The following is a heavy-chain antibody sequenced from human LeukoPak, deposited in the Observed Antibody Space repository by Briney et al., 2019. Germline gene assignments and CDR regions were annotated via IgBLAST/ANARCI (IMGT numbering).Heavy chain of an antibody. J-gene: IGHJ4*02. CDR3: ARATYDSSGYPYFDF. D-gene: IGHD3-22*01. V-gene: IGHV3-48*04. CDR2: ISNSYNTI. Sequence: GGSLRLSCAASGFTFSSYSMNWVREAPGKGLEWVSYISNSYNTIYYTGSVKGRFTISRDNAKNSLFLQMNSLRAEDTALYYCARATYDSSGYPYFDFWGQGTLVTVSS. CDR1: GFTFSSYS.